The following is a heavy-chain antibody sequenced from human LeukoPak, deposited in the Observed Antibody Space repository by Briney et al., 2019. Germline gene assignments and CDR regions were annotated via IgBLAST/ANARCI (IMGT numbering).Heavy chain of an antibody. V-gene: IGHV4-38-2*01. J-gene: IGHJ4*02. D-gene: IGHD6-13*01. Sequence: PSETLSLTCAVSGYSISSGYYWGWIRQPPGKGLEWIGSIYHSGSTYYNPSLKSRVTISVDTSKNQFSLKLSSVTAADTAVYYCARGGYSSSWFDWGQGTLVTVSS. CDR3: ARGGYSSSWFD. CDR1: GYSISSGYY. CDR2: IYHSGST.